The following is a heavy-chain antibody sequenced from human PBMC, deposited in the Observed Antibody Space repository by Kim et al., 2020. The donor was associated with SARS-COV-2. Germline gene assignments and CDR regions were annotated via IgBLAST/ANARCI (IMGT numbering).Heavy chain of an antibody. CDR2: ISYDGSIQ. CDR3: TSGAVAGNDAFDI. J-gene: IGHJ3*02. V-gene: IGHV3-30*03. CDR1: GFPLSRFG. D-gene: IGHD6-19*01. Sequence: GGSLRLSCVGSGFPLSRFGMHWVRQAPGKGLEWVTTISYDGSIQYYGDSVKGRFTISRDNSKNKLFLQMNSLRDEDTAVYYCTSGAVAGNDAFDIWGQGTMVTVSS.